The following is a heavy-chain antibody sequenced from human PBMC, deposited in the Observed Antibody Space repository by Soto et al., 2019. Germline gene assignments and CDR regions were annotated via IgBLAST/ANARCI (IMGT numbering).Heavy chain of an antibody. CDR2: ISAYNGNT. Sequence: ASVKVSCKASGYTFTSYGISWVRQAPGQGLEWMGWISAYNGNTNYAQKLQGRVTMTTDTSTSTAYIELRSLRSDDTAVYYCARERSDALYCTNGVCHPRGAFDIWGQGTMVTVSS. V-gene: IGHV1-18*01. CDR1: GYTFTSYG. J-gene: IGHJ3*02. D-gene: IGHD2-8*01. CDR3: ARERSDALYCTNGVCHPRGAFDI.